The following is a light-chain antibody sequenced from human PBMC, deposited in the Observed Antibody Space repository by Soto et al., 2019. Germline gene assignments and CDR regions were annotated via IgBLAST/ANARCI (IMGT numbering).Light chain of an antibody. CDR1: RTVSSNY. V-gene: IGKV3-20*01. CDR3: QQYGFSPRT. Sequence: EIVLTQSPDTLSLSPGERATLSCRASRTVSSNYLAWYQQTRGQAPRLLIYGASNRATGIPDRFSGSGSGADYTLTISRLEPEDFAVYYCQQYGFSPRTFGQGTKVEIK. CDR2: GAS. J-gene: IGKJ1*01.